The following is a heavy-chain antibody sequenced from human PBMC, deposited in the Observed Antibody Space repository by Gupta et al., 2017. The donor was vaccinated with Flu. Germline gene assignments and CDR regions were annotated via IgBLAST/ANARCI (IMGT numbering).Heavy chain of an antibody. Sequence: HLQLQESGPGLVKPSETLSLTCSVSGGSISSRSYYWGWIRQAPGKGLEWIGSFYYSGQTYYKSSLKSRVLIFADTSKNQFSLEVTSVTAADAAVYYCGVYAEMASVGFHLWGQGTLVAVSS. D-gene: IGHD6-6*01. CDR1: GGSISSRSYY. V-gene: IGHV4-39*01. CDR2: FYYSGQT. CDR3: GVYAEMASVGFHL. J-gene: IGHJ3*01.